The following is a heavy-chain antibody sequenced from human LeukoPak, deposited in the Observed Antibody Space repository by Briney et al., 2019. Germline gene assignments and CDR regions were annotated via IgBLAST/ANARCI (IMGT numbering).Heavy chain of an antibody. V-gene: IGHV3-23*01. CDR3: AKGYWNPGY. J-gene: IGHJ4*02. Sequence: GGSLRLSCVASGFTFSTYAMTWVRQAPGKGLEWVSGISGSGGSTYYADSVKGRFTISRDNSKNTLYLQMSNLRAEDTALYYCAKGYWNPGYWGQGTLVTVPS. CDR1: GFTFSTYA. D-gene: IGHD1-1*01. CDR2: ISGSGGST.